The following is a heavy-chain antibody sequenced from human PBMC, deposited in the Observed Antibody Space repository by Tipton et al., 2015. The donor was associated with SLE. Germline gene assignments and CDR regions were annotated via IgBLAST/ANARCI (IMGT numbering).Heavy chain of an antibody. Sequence: QLVQSGAEVKKPGESLKISCKGSGYNFNTYWIGWVRQMPGKGLEWMGIINPSNSDTRYTPSFQGHVTISIDKSTTTAYLHWSSLKASDTAMYYCAIALAGTYRFDPWVQGTLVTVSS. CDR2: INPSNSDT. J-gene: IGHJ5*02. CDR1: GYNFNTYW. V-gene: IGHV5-51*06. CDR3: AIALAGTYRFDP. D-gene: IGHD6-19*01.